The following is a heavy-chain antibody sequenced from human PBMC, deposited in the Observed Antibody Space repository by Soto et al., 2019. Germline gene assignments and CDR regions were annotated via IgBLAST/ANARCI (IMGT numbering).Heavy chain of an antibody. Sequence: QVQLVQSGAEVKKPGSSVKVSCKASGGTFSSYAISWVRQAPGQGLEWMGGIIPIFGTANYAQKFQGRVPITEDDSTSTDYMDVSSLRPEDTAVYYCATTLTTLPPTVVPFDYWGQGTLVTVSS. D-gene: IGHD4-17*01. J-gene: IGHJ4*02. V-gene: IGHV1-69*01. CDR1: GGTFSSYA. CDR2: IIPIFGTA. CDR3: ATTLTTLPPTVVPFDY.